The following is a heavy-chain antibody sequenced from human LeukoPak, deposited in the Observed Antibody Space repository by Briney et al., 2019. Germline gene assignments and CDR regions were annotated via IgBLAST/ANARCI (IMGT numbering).Heavy chain of an antibody. CDR3: ASRIAAAGRSRVADY. J-gene: IGHJ4*02. D-gene: IGHD6-13*01. CDR2: INHSGST. V-gene: IGHV4-34*01. Sequence: PSETLSLTCAVYGGSFSGYYWSWIRQPPGKGLEWIGEINHSGSTNYNPSLKSRVTISVDTSKNQFSLKLSSVTAADTAVYYCASRIAAAGRSRVADYWGQGTLVTVSS. CDR1: GGSFSGYY.